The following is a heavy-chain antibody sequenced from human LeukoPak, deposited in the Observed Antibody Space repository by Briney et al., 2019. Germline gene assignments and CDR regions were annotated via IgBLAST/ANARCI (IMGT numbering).Heavy chain of an antibody. CDR3: RLLHLEHYDFWSGQIDY. J-gene: IGHJ4*02. V-gene: IGHV3-23*01. D-gene: IGHD3-3*01. Sequence: GGSLRLSCAASGFTFSRHGMSWVRQAPGKGLEWVTAISGSGGSTYYEDSVRGRFTIYRDNSKNTLYLQMNSLRAEDTAVYYCRLLHLEHYDFWSGQIDYWGQGTLVTVSS. CDR2: ISGSGGST. CDR1: GFTFSRHG.